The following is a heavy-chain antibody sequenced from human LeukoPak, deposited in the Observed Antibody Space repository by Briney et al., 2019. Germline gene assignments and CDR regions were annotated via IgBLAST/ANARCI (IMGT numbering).Heavy chain of an antibody. CDR2: IYSSGTT. D-gene: IGHD3-22*01. V-gene: IGHV4-59*01. CDR1: GGSINYYY. CDR3: ARDSRYSDNSGYYYSHYYMDV. Sequence: SETLSLTCTVSGGSINYYYCSWLRQPPGKGLEWVGYIYSSGTTRYNTSLMSRVTISVDASKNQFSLNLRYVTAADTAVYYCARDSRYSDNSGYYYSHYYMDVWGKGTTVTVSS. J-gene: IGHJ6*03.